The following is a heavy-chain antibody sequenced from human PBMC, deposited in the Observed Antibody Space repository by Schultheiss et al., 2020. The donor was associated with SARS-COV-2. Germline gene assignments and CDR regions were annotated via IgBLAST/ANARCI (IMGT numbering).Heavy chain of an antibody. D-gene: IGHD2-2*02. CDR1: GFTFSSYA. CDR2: ISGSGGST. Sequence: GGSLRLSCAASGFTFSSYAMSWVRQAPGKGLEWVSAISGSGGSTYYADSVKGRFTISRDNSKNTLYLQMNSLRAEDTAVYYCARDPYCSSTSCYNLWFDPWGQGTLVTVSS. J-gene: IGHJ5*02. V-gene: IGHV3-23*01. CDR3: ARDPYCSSTSCYNLWFDP.